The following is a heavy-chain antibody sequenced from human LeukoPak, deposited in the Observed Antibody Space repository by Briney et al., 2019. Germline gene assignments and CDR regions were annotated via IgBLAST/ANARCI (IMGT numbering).Heavy chain of an antibody. V-gene: IGHV3-23*01. J-gene: IGHJ4*02. Sequence: GGSLRLSCATSGFTFSSYAMSWVRQAPGKGLEWVSAISGSGGSTYYADSVKGRFTISRDNSKNTLYLQMNSLRAEDTAVYYCARSFSDYGDRSPLDYWGQGTLVTVSS. CDR3: ARSFSDYGDRSPLDY. D-gene: IGHD4-17*01. CDR1: GFTFSSYA. CDR2: ISGSGGST.